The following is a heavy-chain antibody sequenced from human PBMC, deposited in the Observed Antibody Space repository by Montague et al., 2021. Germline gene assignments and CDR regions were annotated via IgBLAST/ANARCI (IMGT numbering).Heavy chain of an antibody. CDR3: ARGRVAVSWKTDSYDY. V-gene: IGHV4-34*01. Sequence: SETLSLTCAVYGGSFSGYYWSWIRQPPGKGLEWIGEINHSGSTNYNPSLKSRVTISVDTSKNQFSLKLSSVTAADTAVYYCARGRVAVSWKTDSYDYWGQGTLVTVSS. D-gene: IGHD6-13*01. CDR2: INHSGST. CDR1: GGSFSGYY. J-gene: IGHJ4*02.